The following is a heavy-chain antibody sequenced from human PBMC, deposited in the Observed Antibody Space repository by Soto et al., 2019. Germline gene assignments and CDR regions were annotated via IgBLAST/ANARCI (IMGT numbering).Heavy chain of an antibody. CDR1: GGSFSGYY. J-gene: IGHJ4*02. D-gene: IGHD4-17*01. V-gene: IGHV4-34*01. Sequence: SETLSLTCAVYGGSFSGYYWSWIRQPPGKGLEWIGEINHSGSTNYNPSLKSRVTVSVDTSKNQFSLTVTSVIAADTAVYYCTRFGGHTVTSDSWGRGTPVT. CDR3: TRFGGHTVTSDS. CDR2: INHSGST.